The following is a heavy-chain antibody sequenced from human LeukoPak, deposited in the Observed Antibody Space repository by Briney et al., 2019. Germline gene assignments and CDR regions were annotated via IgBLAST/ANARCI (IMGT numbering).Heavy chain of an antibody. D-gene: IGHD1-14*01. Sequence: QSGGSLRLSCAASGFTFSSYWMSWVRQAPGKGLEWVANIKQDGSEKYYVDSVKGRFSISRDNAKNSLYLQMNSLRAEDTAVYYCARGVPTGCDYYDYWGQGTLVTVSS. J-gene: IGHJ4*02. CDR1: GFTFSSYW. CDR3: ARGVPTGCDYYDY. CDR2: IKQDGSEK. V-gene: IGHV3-7*01.